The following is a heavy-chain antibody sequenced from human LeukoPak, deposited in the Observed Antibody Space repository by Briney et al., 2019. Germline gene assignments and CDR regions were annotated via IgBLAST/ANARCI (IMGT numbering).Heavy chain of an antibody. Sequence: PGGSLRLSCAASGFTFSRYSMNWVRQAPGKGLEWVSSITSSSSYIYYADSVKGRFTISRDNAKNSLYLQMNSLRDEDTAVYYCARVPNIVGGSGMDVWGQGTTVTVSS. CDR2: ITSSSSYI. J-gene: IGHJ6*02. V-gene: IGHV3-21*01. CDR1: GFTFSRYS. CDR3: ARVPNIVGGSGMDV. D-gene: IGHD2-15*01.